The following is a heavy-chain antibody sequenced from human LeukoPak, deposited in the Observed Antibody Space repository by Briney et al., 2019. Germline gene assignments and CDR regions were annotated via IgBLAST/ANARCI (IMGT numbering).Heavy chain of an antibody. CDR1: GFTFSSYA. Sequence: GGSLRLSCAASGFTFSSYAMSWVRQAPGKGLEWVSAITGSGGSTYYADSVKGRFTISRDNSKNTLYLQMNSLRADEDTAVYYCAKDLGGSGTNFDYWGQGTLVTVSS. CDR2: ITGSGGST. CDR3: AKDLGGSGTNFDY. D-gene: IGHD3-10*01. J-gene: IGHJ4*02. V-gene: IGHV3-23*01.